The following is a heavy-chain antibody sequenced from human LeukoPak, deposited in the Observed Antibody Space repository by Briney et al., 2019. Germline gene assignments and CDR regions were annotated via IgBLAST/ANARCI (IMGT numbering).Heavy chain of an antibody. CDR2: INHSGST. D-gene: IGHD2-8*01. CDR3: ARGPSGVAFI. CDR1: GGSFSGYY. J-gene: IGHJ3*02. Sequence: SETLSLTCAVYGGSFSGYYWSWIRQLPGKGLEWIGEINHSGSTNYNPSLKSRVTISVDTSKNQFSLKLSSVTAADTAVYYCARGPSGVAFIWGQGTMVTVSS. V-gene: IGHV4-34*01.